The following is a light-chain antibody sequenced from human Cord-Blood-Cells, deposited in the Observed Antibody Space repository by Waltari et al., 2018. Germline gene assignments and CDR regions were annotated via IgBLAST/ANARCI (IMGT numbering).Light chain of an antibody. Sequence: QSALTQPPSASGSPGQSVTISCPGTSSDVGGYNYVSWYQQHPGKAPKLMIYEVSKRPSGVPDRFSGSKSGNTASLTVSGLQAEDGADYYCSSYAGSNNLVFGGGTKLTVL. CDR2: EVS. J-gene: IGLJ3*02. V-gene: IGLV2-8*01. CDR1: SSDVGGYNY. CDR3: SSYAGSNNLV.